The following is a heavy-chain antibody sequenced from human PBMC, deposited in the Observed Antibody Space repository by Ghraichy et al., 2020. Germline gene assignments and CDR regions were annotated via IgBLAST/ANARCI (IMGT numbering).Heavy chain of an antibody. CDR1: GFTFSSYA. V-gene: IGHV3-23*01. CDR3: AKTGASTVTFYWYFDL. Sequence: GGSLRLSCAASGFTFSSYAMSWVRQAPGKGLEWVSAISGSGGSTYYADSVKGRFTISRDNSKNTLYLQMNSLRAEDTAVYYCAKTGASTVTFYWYFDLWGRGTLVTVSS. D-gene: IGHD4-17*01. CDR2: ISGSGGST. J-gene: IGHJ2*01.